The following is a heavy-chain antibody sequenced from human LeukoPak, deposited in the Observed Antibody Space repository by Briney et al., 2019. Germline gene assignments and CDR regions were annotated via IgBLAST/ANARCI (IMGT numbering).Heavy chain of an antibody. CDR1: GGSISSSGYY. CDR2: IYYSGST. V-gene: IGHV4-39*01. J-gene: IGHJ4*02. Sequence: SETLSLTCTVSGGSISSSGYYWGWIRQPPGKGLEWIGSIYYSGSTYYNPSLKSRVTISVDTSKNQFSLKLSSVTAADTAVYYCARCPSARTPFDYWGQGTLVTVSS. D-gene: IGHD2-15*01. CDR3: ARCPSARTPFDY.